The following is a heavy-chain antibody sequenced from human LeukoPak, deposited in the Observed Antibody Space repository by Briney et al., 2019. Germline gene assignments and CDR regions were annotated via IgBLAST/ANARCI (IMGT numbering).Heavy chain of an antibody. CDR1: GYTFTSHD. J-gene: IGHJ4*02. V-gene: IGHV1-8*03. CDR2: MNPNSGDT. Sequence: ASVKVSCKASGYTFTSHDINWVRQATGQGLEWMGWMNPNSGDTGYAQKFQGRVTITRNTSISTAYMELSSLRSEDTAVYFCARELRVAAAGHFDSWAREPWSPSPQ. D-gene: IGHD6-13*01. CDR3: ARELRVAAAGHFDS.